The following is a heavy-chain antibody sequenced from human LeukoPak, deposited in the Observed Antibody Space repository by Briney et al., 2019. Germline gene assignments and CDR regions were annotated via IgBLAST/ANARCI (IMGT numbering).Heavy chain of an antibody. CDR2: IRYDGSNK. CDR3: AKAYCSSTSCYIDY. CDR1: GFTFSSYG. V-gene: IGHV3-30*02. D-gene: IGHD2-2*01. J-gene: IGHJ4*02. Sequence: GGSLRLSCAASGFTFSSYGMHWVRQAPGKGLEWVAFIRYDGSNKYYADSVKGRFTISRDNFKNTLYLQMNSLRAEDTAVCYCAKAYCSSTSCYIDYWGQGTLVTVSS.